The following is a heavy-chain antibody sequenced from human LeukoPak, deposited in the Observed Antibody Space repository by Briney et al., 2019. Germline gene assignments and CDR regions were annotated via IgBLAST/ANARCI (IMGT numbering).Heavy chain of an antibody. J-gene: IGHJ6*02. D-gene: IGHD2-15*01. CDR3: ATDGGYCSGGSCYFAYYYYGMDV. CDR2: ISSSSSDI. V-gene: IGHV3-21*01. Sequence: GGSLRLSCAASGFTFSSDSMNWVRQAPGKGLEWVSSISSSSSDIYYADSVKGRFTISRDNAKNSLYLQMNSLRAEDTAVYYCATDGGYCSGGSCYFAYYYYGMDVWGQGTTVTVSS. CDR1: GFTFSSDS.